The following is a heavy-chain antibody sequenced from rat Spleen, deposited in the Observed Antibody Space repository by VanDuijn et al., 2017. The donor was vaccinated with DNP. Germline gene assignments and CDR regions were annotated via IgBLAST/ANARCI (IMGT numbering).Heavy chain of an antibody. CDR3: ARGGLWFDY. V-gene: IGHV5-31*01. J-gene: IGHJ2*01. D-gene: IGHD3-2*01. CDR1: GFIFSNYW. CDR2: ISNTGDNT. Sequence: EVQLVESGGGPVQPGRSLKLSCVASGFIFSNYWMTWIRQAPGKGLEWVASISNTGDNTYYSDSVKGRFTVSRDNAKNTQYLQMDSLRSEDTATYYCARGGLWFDYWGQGVMVTVSS.